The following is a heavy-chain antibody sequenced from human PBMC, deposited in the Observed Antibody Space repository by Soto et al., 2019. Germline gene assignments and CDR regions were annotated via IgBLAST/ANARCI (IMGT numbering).Heavy chain of an antibody. D-gene: IGHD1-1*01. V-gene: IGHV3-7*01. J-gene: IGHJ4*02. Sequence: VHLEESGGGLVQPGGSLRLSCAASGFTFSSYWMNWVRQAPGKGLEWVANINQDGNEDNLLDSVKGRFTISRDNATNSLLLQMNSMRVDDTAVYYCARTGDGQHDFLDYWGQGALLSVSS. CDR1: GFTFSSYW. CDR3: ARTGDGQHDFLDY. CDR2: INQDGNED.